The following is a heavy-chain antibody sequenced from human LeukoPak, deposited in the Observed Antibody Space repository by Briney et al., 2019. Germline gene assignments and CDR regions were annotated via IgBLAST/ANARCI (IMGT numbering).Heavy chain of an antibody. CDR3: ARLPRGSSPDYYYYYMDV. J-gene: IGHJ6*03. CDR1: GGSISSSNYY. Sequence: KASETLSLTCTVSGGSISSSNYYWPWLRQPPGKGLEWIVSVYYSGTTYYNPSLMSRATISADTSKNQFSLKLSSVTAADTAVYYCARLPRGSSPDYYYYYMDVWGKGIMVTVSS. V-gene: IGHV4-39*07. CDR2: VYYSGTT. D-gene: IGHD6-6*01.